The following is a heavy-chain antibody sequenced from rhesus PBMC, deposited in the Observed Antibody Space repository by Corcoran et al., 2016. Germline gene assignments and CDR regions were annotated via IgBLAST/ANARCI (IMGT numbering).Heavy chain of an antibody. Sequence: EVRLVESGGGLVQTGGSLRLSCSASGFTFIGYYMNWDRQAPGKGPEWVGFVRSKPNGGTAEYAASVKGRFSISRDDSKSIASLQMNSLKTEDTAVYYCVRASGSWSSAFDFWGQGLRVTVSS. J-gene: IGHJ3*01. V-gene: IGHV3-116*02. CDR3: VRASGSWSSAFDF. D-gene: IGHD6-13*01. CDR2: VRSKPNGGTA. CDR1: GFTFIGYY.